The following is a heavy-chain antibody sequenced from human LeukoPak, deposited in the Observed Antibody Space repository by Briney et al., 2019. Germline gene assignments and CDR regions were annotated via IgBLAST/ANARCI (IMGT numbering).Heavy chain of an antibody. J-gene: IGHJ4*02. CDR2: ISSSSGYI. V-gene: IGHV3-21*01. CDR1: GFTFSTYS. CDR3: ARVLEVAAAPDF. D-gene: IGHD2-15*01. Sequence: GGSLRLSCAASGFTFSTYSMNWVRQAPGKGLEWVSSISSSSGYIYYADSVKGRFTISRDNAKNSLYLQMNSLRAEDTAVYYCARVLEVAAAPDFWGQGTLVTVSS.